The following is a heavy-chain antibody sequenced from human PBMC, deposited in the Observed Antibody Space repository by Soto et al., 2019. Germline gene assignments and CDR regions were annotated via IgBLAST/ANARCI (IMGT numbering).Heavy chain of an antibody. Sequence: GGSLRLSCAASGFTFSSFAMSWVRQGPGKGLEWVSGISGSGGSTYYADSVKGRFTISRDNSKNTLYVQMKSLRAEDTAVYYCAKHLTHFGEPIYYYHMDVWGRGTTVTVSS. V-gene: IGHV3-23*01. D-gene: IGHD3-10*01. CDR2: ISGSGGST. J-gene: IGHJ6*03. CDR1: GFTFSSFA. CDR3: AKHLTHFGEPIYYYHMDV.